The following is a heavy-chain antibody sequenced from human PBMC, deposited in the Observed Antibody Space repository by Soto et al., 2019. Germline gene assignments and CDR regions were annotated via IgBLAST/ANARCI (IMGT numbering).Heavy chain of an antibody. Sequence: EVQLLESGGGLVQPGGSLRLSCAASGFTFSSYAMSWVRQAPGKGLEWVSAISGSGGSTYYADSVKGRFTISRDNSKNTLYLQMNSLRAEDTALYYCAKGRDIVATVGGWFDPWGQGTLVTVSS. D-gene: IGHD5-12*01. V-gene: IGHV3-23*01. CDR1: GFTFSSYA. CDR2: ISGSGGST. J-gene: IGHJ5*02. CDR3: AKGRDIVATVGGWFDP.